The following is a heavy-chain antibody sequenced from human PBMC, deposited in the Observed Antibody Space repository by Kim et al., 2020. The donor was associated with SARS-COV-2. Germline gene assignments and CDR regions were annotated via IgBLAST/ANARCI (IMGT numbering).Heavy chain of an antibody. J-gene: IGHJ4*02. V-gene: IGHV4-59*01. Sequence: SETLSLTCTVSGGSISSYYWSWIRQPPGKGLERIGYIYYSGSTNYNPSLKSRVTISVDTSKNQFSLKLSSVTAADTAVYYCARSQLWYYDYWGQGTLVTVSS. CDR1: GGSISSYY. D-gene: IGHD5-18*01. CDR2: IYYSGST. CDR3: ARSQLWYYDY.